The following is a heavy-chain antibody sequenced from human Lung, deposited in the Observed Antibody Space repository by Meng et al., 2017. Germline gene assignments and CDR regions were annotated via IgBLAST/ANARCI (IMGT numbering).Heavy chain of an antibody. CDR3: ARFVHTGLDY. D-gene: IGHD6-6*01. V-gene: IGHV3-30-3*01. CDR1: EFTFSDYA. Sequence: QVQLVESGGGVVQPGGSRRLSCTASEFTFSDYAMHWVRQAPGKGLEWVAVISHDGSNEYFADSVKGRFSISRDNSKNTLYLKMNSLKPDDTAVYCCARFVHTGLDYWGKGTLVTVSS. CDR2: ISHDGSNE. J-gene: IGHJ4*02.